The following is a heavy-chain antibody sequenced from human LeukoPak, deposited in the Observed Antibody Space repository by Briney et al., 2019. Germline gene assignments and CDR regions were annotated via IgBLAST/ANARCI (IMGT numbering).Heavy chain of an antibody. CDR1: GFTFSSYE. CDR3: ARSSGIIDHFDY. J-gene: IGHJ4*02. D-gene: IGHD1-26*01. CDR2: ISSSGSTI. V-gene: IGHV3-48*03. Sequence: QAGGPLRLSCAASGFTFSSYEMNWVRQAPGKGLEWVSYISSSGSTIYYADSVKGRFTISRDNAKNSLYLQMNSLRAEDTAVYYCARSSGIIDHFDYWGQGTLVTVSS.